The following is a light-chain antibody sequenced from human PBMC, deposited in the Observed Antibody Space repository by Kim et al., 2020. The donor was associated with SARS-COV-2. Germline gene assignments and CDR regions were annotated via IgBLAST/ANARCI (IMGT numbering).Light chain of an antibody. J-gene: IGKJ1*01. V-gene: IGKV3-20*01. Sequence: EIVLTQSPGTLSLSPGERATLSCRASQSVRSNYLAWYQQRPGQAPRLLIYATSSRATGIPDRFIGSGSGTDFTLTISRLEADDFAVYSCHQYGSSPWTFGQGTKVDIK. CDR1: QSVRSNY. CDR3: HQYGSSPWT. CDR2: ATS.